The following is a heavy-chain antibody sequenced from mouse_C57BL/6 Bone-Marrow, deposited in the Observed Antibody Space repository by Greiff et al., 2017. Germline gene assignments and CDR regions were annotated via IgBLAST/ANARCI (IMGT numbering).Heavy chain of an antibody. CDR1: GFSFTTYA. D-gene: IGHD2-3*01. CDR3: VGGYFAGFAY. V-gene: IGHV10-1*01. J-gene: IGHJ3*01. CDR2: IRRKSNNYAT. Sequence: EVQLVESGGGLVQPKGSLKLSCAASGFSFTTYAMDWVRQAPGKGLEWVARIRRKSNNYATYYDDSVKDRFTISRDDSESMLYLQMNNLKTEDTAMYYCVGGYFAGFAYWGQGTLLTVSA.